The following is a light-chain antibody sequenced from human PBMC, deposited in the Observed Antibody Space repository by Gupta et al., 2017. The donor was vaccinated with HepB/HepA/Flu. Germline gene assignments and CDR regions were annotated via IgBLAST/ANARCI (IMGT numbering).Light chain of an antibody. CDR2: QGS. Sequence: YELPQPPSVSVPPGQTASITCSGDKLGDKYACWYQQKPGQSPVLVNYQGSKRPSGIPERFSGSNSGNTATLAISGTQAMDEADYYCQAWDSSTVVFGGGTKLTVL. CDR1: KLGDKY. V-gene: IGLV3-1*01. J-gene: IGLJ2*01. CDR3: QAWDSSTVV.